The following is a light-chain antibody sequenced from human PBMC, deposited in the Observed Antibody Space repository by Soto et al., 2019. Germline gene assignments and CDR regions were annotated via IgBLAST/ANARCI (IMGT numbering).Light chain of an antibody. J-gene: IGLJ2*01. Sequence: QSVLTQPPSMSGTPGQRVTIACSGSRSNIGGNAVTWYQQVPGTAPRLPIYASDQRPSGVSDRVSGSKSATSASLAISGLQSEDEADYYCAVSDDNLKGLCGGGTQLTVL. CDR3: AVSDDNLKGL. V-gene: IGLV1-44*01. CDR1: RSNIGGNA. CDR2: ASD.